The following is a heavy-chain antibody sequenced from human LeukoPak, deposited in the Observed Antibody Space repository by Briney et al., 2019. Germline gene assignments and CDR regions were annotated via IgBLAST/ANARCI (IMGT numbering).Heavy chain of an antibody. CDR2: IWYDGSNK. J-gene: IGHJ6*02. D-gene: IGHD6-13*01. Sequence: GGSLRLSCAASGFTFSSYGMHWVRQAPGKGLEWVAVIWYDGSNKYYADSVKGRFTISRDNSKNTLYLQMNSLRAEDTAVYYCARDLSSSWYDGGGLDVWGQGTTVTVSS. V-gene: IGHV3-33*01. CDR3: ARDLSSSWYDGGGLDV. CDR1: GFTFSSYG.